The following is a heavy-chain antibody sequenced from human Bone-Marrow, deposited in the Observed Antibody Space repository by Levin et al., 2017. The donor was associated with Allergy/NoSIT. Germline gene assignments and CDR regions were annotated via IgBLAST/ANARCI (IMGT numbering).Heavy chain of an antibody. CDR2: IVVGTGKA. CDR1: GFTFTSSS. CDR3: AADLYSGYNSPDF. V-gene: IGHV1-58*01. Sequence: ASVKVSCKASGFTFTSSSVQWVRQARGQRLEWIGWIVVGTGKADYAQKFQERVSITRDRSTSTVNMELTSLTSEDTAVYYCAADLYSGYNSPDFWGQGTLVTVSP. J-gene: IGHJ4*02. D-gene: IGHD5-12*01.